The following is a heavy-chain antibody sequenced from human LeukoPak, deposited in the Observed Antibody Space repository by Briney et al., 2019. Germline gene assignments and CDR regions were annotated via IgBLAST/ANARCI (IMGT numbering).Heavy chain of an antibody. Sequence: GGSLRLSCAASGFTFSSFWMSWVRQAPGKGLEWVANIKEDGSEKYYVDSVKGRFTISRDNAKNSLYLQMNSLGAEDTAVYYCARSGVVVPAAPVRFDPWGQGTLVTVSS. CDR1: GFTFSSFW. J-gene: IGHJ5*02. D-gene: IGHD2-2*01. CDR3: ARSGVVVPAAPVRFDP. CDR2: IKEDGSEK. V-gene: IGHV3-7*01.